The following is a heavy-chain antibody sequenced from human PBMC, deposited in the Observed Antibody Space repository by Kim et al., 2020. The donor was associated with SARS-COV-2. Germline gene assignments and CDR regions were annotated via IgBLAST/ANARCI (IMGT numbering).Heavy chain of an antibody. CDR2: IKQDGSET. D-gene: IGHD1-26*01. CDR3: GGGARHDY. Sequence: GGSLRLSCTASGFAFSSYWMTLIRQVPGKGLEWVANIKQDGSETYYVDSVKGRFTISRNNAQISLYLQMNSLRGDDTAVYYCGGGARHDYWGQGTLVTV. V-gene: IGHV3-7*01. J-gene: IGHJ4*02. CDR1: GFAFSSYW.